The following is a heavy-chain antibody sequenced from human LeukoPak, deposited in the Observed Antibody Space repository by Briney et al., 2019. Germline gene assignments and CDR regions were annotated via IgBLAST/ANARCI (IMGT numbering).Heavy chain of an antibody. CDR1: GGSISSGGYY. J-gene: IGHJ4*02. D-gene: IGHD3-3*01. CDR2: SYYSGST. CDR3: ARADFWSGNQGFDY. Sequence: SETLSLTCTVSGGSISSGGYYWSWIRQHPGKGLEWIGYSYYSGSTYYNPSLKSRVTISVDTSKNQFSLKLSSVTAADTAVYYCARADFWSGNQGFDYWGQGTLVTVSS. V-gene: IGHV4-31*03.